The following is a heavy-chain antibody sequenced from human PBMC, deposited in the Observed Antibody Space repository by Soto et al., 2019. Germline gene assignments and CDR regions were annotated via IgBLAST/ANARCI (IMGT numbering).Heavy chain of an antibody. Sequence: QVQLVQSGAEVKKPGSSVKVSCKASGGTFRSYAVSWVRQAPGQGLEWMGGIIPILGTTNYAQKVQGRVTISADKPMSTAFMGRRRRRSEDRVVYYCARDLDTCEGVIAGHRGGYFDYWGEGTLVTVSS. D-gene: IGHD6-13*01. CDR2: IIPILGTT. CDR1: GGTFRSYA. V-gene: IGHV1-69*14. CDR3: ARDLDTCEGVIAGHRGGYFDY. J-gene: IGHJ4*02.